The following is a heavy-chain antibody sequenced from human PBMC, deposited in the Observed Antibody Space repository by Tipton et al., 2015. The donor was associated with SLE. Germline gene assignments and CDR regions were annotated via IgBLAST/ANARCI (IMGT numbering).Heavy chain of an antibody. V-gene: IGHV3-11*04. CDR1: GFTFSSYA. CDR2: ISSSGSTI. D-gene: IGHD6-19*01. CDR3: ARVGSGWYRYYFDY. J-gene: IGHJ4*02. Sequence: SLRLSCAASGFTFSSYAMSWIRQAPGKGLEWVSYISSSGSTIYYAGSVKGRFTISRDNAKNSLYLQMNSLRAEDTAVYYCARVGSGWYRYYFDYWGQGTLVTVSS.